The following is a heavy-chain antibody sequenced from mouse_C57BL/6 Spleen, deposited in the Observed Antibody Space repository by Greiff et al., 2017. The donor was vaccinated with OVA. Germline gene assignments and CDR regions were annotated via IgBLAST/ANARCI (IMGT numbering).Heavy chain of an antibody. D-gene: IGHD1-1*01. CDR2: IDPENGDT. CDR3: HFYGSSSFAY. J-gene: IGHJ3*01. V-gene: IGHV14-4*01. Sequence: VQLQQSGAELVRPGASVKLSCTASGFNIKDDYMHWVKQRPEQGLEWIGWIDPENGDTEYASKFQGKATITADTSSNTAYLQLSSLTSEDTAVSYCHFYGSSSFAYWGQGTLVTVSA. CDR1: GFNIKDDY.